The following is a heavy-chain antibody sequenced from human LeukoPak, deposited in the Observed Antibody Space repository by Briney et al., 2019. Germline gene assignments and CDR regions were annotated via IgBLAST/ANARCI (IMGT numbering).Heavy chain of an antibody. D-gene: IGHD4-17*01. CDR1: GYTLTELS. J-gene: IGHJ6*02. V-gene: IGHV1-24*01. CDR2: FDPEDGET. Sequence: ASVKVSCKVSGYTLTELSMHWVRQAPGKGLEWMGGFDPEDGETIYAQKFQGRVTMTEDTSTDTAYMELSSLRSEDTAVYYCARDQSYGDYSYYGMDVWGQGTLVTVSS. CDR3: ARDQSYGDYSYYGMDV.